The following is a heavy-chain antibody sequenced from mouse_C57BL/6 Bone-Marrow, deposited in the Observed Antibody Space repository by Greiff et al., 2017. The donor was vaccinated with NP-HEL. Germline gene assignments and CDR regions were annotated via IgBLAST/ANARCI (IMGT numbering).Heavy chain of an antibody. Sequence: VQLQQSVAELVRPGASVKLSCTASGFNIKNTYVHWVKQRPEQGLEWIGRIDPANGNTKYAPKFQGKATITADTSSNTAYLQLSSLTSEDTAIYYCARWNGSPFAYWGQGTLVTVSA. CDR2: IDPANGNT. V-gene: IGHV14-3*01. J-gene: IGHJ3*01. CDR3: ARWNGSPFAY. D-gene: IGHD1-1*01. CDR1: GFNIKNTY.